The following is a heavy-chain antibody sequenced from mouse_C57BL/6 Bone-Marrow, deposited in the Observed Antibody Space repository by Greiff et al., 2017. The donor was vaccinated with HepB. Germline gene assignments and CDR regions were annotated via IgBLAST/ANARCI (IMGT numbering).Heavy chain of an antibody. D-gene: IGHD1-1*01. CDR2: IYPSDSYT. V-gene: IGHV1-69*01. CDR1: GYTFTSYW. Sequence: QVQLQQPGAELVMPGASVKLSCKASGYTFTSYWMHWVKQRPGQGLEWIGEIYPSDSYTNYNQKFKGKSTLTGHKSSSTAYMQLSSLTSEDSAVYYCAREGLITFDVWGTGTTVTVSS. J-gene: IGHJ1*03. CDR3: AREGLITFDV.